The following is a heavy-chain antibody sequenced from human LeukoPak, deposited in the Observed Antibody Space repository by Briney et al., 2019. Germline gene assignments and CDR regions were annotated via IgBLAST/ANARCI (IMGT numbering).Heavy chain of an antibody. CDR1: GYTFTGYY. CDR2: INPNSGGT. V-gene: IGHV1-2*02. Sequence: GASVKVSCKASGYTFTGYYMHWVRQAPGQGLEWMGWINPNSGGTNYAQKFQGRVTMTRDTSISTAYMELSRLRSDDTAVYYCARGFSAKKGHNGEVCWGQGTLVTVSS. CDR3: ARGFSAKKGHNGEVC. D-gene: IGHD4-17*01. J-gene: IGHJ4*02.